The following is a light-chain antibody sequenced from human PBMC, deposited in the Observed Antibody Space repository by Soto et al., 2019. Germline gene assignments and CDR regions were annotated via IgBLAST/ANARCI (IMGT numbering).Light chain of an antibody. CDR2: LNNDGSH. CDR1: SGHSTYA. J-gene: IGLJ3*02. Sequence: QLVLTQSPSASASLGASVTLTCTLSSGHSTYAIAWHQQKPEKGPRFLMNLNNDGSHRKGDGIPDRFSGSSSGADRYLTISSLQSEDEADYSCQTWGTGIRVFGGGTKLTVL. CDR3: QTWGTGIRV. V-gene: IGLV4-69*01.